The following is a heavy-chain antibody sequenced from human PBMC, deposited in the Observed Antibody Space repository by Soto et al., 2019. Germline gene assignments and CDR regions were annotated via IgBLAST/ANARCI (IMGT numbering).Heavy chain of an antibody. Sequence: EVQLVESGGGLVKPGGSLRLSCAASGFTFSSYSMNWVRQAPGKGLEWVSSISSSSSYIYYADSVKGRFTISRDNSKDSLYLQRNSLRAEDTAVYYCARGSRRGSGYVLERDCWGQGTLVTV. D-gene: IGHD5-12*01. V-gene: IGHV3-21*01. J-gene: IGHJ4*02. CDR3: ARGSRRGSGYVLERDC. CDR1: GFTFSSYS. CDR2: ISSSSSYI.